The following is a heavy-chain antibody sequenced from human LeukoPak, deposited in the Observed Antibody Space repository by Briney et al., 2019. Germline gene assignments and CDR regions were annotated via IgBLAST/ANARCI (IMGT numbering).Heavy chain of an antibody. CDR3: ARKRRITMIVDDAFDI. CDR1: GYTFTGYY. Sequence: ASVKVSCKASGYTFTGYYMHWVRQAPGQGLEWMGRINPNSGGTNYAQKFQGRVTMTRETFISTAYMEMSRLRSDDTAVYYCARKRRITMIVDDAFDIWGQGTMVTVSS. D-gene: IGHD3-22*01. J-gene: IGHJ3*02. CDR2: INPNSGGT. V-gene: IGHV1-2*06.